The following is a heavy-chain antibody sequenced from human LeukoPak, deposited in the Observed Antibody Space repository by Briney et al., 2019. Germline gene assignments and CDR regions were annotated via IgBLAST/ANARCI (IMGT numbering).Heavy chain of an antibody. Sequence: GSLRLSCAASGFTFNNFPMSWVRQAPGKGLEWVSATTGSGDITYYADSVKGRFTISRDNSKNTLYLQMNSLRAEDTAMYYCAKDRGYWGQGTLVTVSS. CDR1: GFTFNNFP. J-gene: IGHJ4*02. CDR2: TTGSGDIT. CDR3: AKDRGY. V-gene: IGHV3-23*01.